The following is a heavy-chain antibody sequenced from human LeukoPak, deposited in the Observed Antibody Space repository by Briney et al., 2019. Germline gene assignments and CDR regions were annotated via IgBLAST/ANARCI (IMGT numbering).Heavy chain of an antibody. CDR3: ASSLYMVRGVGSYFDY. Sequence: PGGSLRLSCAASGFTVSSNYMSWVRQAPGKGLEWVSVIYSGGSTYYADSVKGRFTISRHNSKNTPYLQMNSLRAEDTAVYYCASSLYMVRGVGSYFDYWGQGTLVTVSS. CDR2: IYSGGST. CDR1: GFTVSSNY. J-gene: IGHJ4*02. V-gene: IGHV3-53*04. D-gene: IGHD3-10*01.